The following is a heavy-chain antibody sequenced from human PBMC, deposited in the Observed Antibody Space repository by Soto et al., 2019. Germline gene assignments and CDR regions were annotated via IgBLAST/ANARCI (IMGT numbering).Heavy chain of an antibody. CDR1: GGSVSSGSYY. Sequence: SETLSLTCTVSGGSVSSGSYYWSWIRQPPGKGLEWIGYIYYSGSTNYNPSLKSRVTISVDTSKNQFSLKLSSVTAADTAVYYCARGRANFDYWGQGTLVTVSS. J-gene: IGHJ4*02. CDR3: ARGRANFDY. V-gene: IGHV4-61*01. CDR2: IYYSGST.